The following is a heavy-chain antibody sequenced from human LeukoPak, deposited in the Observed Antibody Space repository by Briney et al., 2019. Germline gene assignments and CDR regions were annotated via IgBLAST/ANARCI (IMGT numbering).Heavy chain of an antibody. D-gene: IGHD2-2*01. CDR2: FIPIFGTA. V-gene: IGHV1-69*05. CDR1: GSTFTSYD. J-gene: IGHJ3*02. CDR3: ARNVQIVVVPAAAGAFDI. Sequence: SVKLSCKASGSTFTSYDISWVRQAPGQGLEWRGGFIPIFGTANYAQKFQGRVTMTRDTSITTAYMALSRLRSDDTAVYYCARNVQIVVVPAAAGAFDIWGQGTMVTVSS.